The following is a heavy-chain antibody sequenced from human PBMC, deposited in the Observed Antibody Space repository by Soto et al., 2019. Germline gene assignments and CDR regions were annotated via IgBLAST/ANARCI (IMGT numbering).Heavy chain of an antibody. CDR3: AKKPPCTIQGWAFGMDV. CDR2: TFSGGST. CDR1: GFTVTSNY. D-gene: IGHD2-8*01. V-gene: IGHV3-53*02. J-gene: IGHJ6*02. Sequence: EVQLLETGGGLIQPGGSLRLSCLASGFTVTSNYMIWVRQPPGKGLEWVSTTFSGGSTNYADSVKGRFTISRDNSKNTVYLQMNNLRVEDTAVYYCAKKPPCTIQGWAFGMDVWGQGTTVSVSS.